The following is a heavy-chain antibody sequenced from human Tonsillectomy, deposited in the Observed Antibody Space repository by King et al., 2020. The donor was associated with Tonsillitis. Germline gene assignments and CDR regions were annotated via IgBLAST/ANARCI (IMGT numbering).Heavy chain of an antibody. D-gene: IGHD6-13*01. CDR3: AREGSNWYSFFDY. V-gene: IGHV3-30-3*01. Sequence: QLVESGGGVVQPGRSLRLSCAASGFTFSNFPMHGVRQAPGKGLEWVAVMSFDGSNKYYADSVKGRFTISRDNSKNTLYLQMNSLRAEDTAVFYCAREGSNWYSFFDYWGQGTLVTVSS. J-gene: IGHJ4*02. CDR1: GFTFSNFP. CDR2: MSFDGSNK.